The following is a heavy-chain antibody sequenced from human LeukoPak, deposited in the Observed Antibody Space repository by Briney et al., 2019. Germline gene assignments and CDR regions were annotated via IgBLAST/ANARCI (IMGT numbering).Heavy chain of an antibody. V-gene: IGHV3-53*01. D-gene: IGHD6-13*01. CDR3: ARGGSSWSLDY. CDR2: IYSGGST. Sequence: GGSLRLSCAASGFIVSSNYMSWVRQAPGKELEWVSVIYSGGSTDYADSVKGRFTISRDNSKNTLYLQMNSLRAEDTAVYYCARGGSSWSLDYWGQGTLVTVSS. J-gene: IGHJ4*02. CDR1: GFIVSSNY.